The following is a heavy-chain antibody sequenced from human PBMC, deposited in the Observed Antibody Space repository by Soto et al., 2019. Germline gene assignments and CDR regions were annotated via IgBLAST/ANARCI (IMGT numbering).Heavy chain of an antibody. D-gene: IGHD5-12*01. J-gene: IGHJ2*01. Sequence: EVQLVESGGGLVKPGGSLRLSCAASGFTFSSYSMNWVRQAPGKGLEWVSSISSSSSYIYYADSVKGRFTISRDNAKNSLYLQMNSLRAEDTAVYYCARAGSFPYIGYDEDTTGYFDLWGRGTLVTVSS. CDR3: ARAGSFPYIGYDEDTTGYFDL. CDR2: ISSSSSYI. CDR1: GFTFSSYS. V-gene: IGHV3-21*01.